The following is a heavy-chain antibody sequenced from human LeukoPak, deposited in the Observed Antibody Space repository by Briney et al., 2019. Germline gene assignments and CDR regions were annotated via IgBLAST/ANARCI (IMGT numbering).Heavy chain of an antibody. CDR2: IKQDGSEK. Sequence: WGVLRLSCAASGFTFSSYWMSWVRQAPGKGLEWVANIKQDGSEKYYVDSVKGRFTISRDNAKNSLYLQMNSLRAEDTAVYYCARGGGYHPFDYWGQGTLVTVSS. D-gene: IGHD5-12*01. J-gene: IGHJ4*02. CDR1: GFTFSSYW. V-gene: IGHV3-7*01. CDR3: ARGGGYHPFDY.